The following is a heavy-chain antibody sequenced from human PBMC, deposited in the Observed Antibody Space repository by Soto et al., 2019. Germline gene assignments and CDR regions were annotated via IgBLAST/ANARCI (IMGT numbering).Heavy chain of an antibody. Sequence: QVQLVQSGAEVKKPGASVKVSCKASGYTFTSYGISWVRQAPGQGLEWMGWISAYNGNTKYAQKLQGRVTVTTDTTTRTGYMELRNLRSDDTAVYYCARASAGALYDFWGQGTRVTVSS. J-gene: IGHJ4*02. CDR2: ISAYNGNT. V-gene: IGHV1-18*01. CDR1: GYTFTSYG. CDR3: ARASAGALYDF. D-gene: IGHD6-13*01.